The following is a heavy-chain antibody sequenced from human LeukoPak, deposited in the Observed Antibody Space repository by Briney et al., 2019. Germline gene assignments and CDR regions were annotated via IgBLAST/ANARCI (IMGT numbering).Heavy chain of an antibody. CDR3: AKDVRYDYGDYDGYYFDY. Sequence: PGGSLRLSCAASGFTFSSYAMSWVRQAPGKGLEWVSAISGSGGSTYYADSVKGRFTISRDNSKNTLYLQMNSLRAEDTAVYYCAKDVRYDYGDYDGYYFDYRGQGTLVTVSS. D-gene: IGHD4-17*01. J-gene: IGHJ4*02. CDR2: ISGSGGST. CDR1: GFTFSSYA. V-gene: IGHV3-23*01.